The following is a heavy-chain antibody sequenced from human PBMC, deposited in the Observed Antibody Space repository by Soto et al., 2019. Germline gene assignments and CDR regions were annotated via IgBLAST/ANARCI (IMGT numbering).Heavy chain of an antibody. CDR2: IHHSGGT. CDR3: ARGGGGAPRFGQWLLFWFHP. Sequence: SETLSLTCSVSGGSFSGTYWSWIRQSPGKGLEWIGEIHHSGGTNYNPSLKSRVTISADTSKNQFSLHLTSVTAADTAVYYCARGGGGAPRFGQWLLFWFHPWARGLLLTF. J-gene: IGHJ5*02. V-gene: IGHV4-34*01. D-gene: IGHD3-3*01. CDR1: GGSFSGTY.